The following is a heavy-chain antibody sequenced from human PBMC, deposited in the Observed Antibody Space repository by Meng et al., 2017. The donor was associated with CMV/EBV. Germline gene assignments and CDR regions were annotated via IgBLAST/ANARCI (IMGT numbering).Heavy chain of an antibody. CDR3: AGTCTSCNNWFDP. CDR2: INPNSGGT. V-gene: IGHV1-2*02. Sequence: ASVKVSCKASGYTFTGYYMHWVRQAPGQGLEWMGWINPNSGGTNYAQKFQGRVTMTRDTSISKAYMELRRLRSDDTAVYYCAGTCTSCNNWFDPWGQGTLVTVSS. D-gene: IGHD2-2*01. CDR1: GYTFTGYY. J-gene: IGHJ5*02.